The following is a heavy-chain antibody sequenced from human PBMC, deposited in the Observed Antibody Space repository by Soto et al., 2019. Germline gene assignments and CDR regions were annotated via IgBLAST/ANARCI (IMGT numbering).Heavy chain of an antibody. V-gene: IGHV3-21*01. CDR1: GFSFRSYS. CDR2: ISASSSYI. D-gene: IGHD3-3*01. CDR3: ARGGLFWSGYFFDP. Sequence: EVHVVESGGGLVKPGGSLRLSCAASGFSFRSYSMNWVRQAPGKGLEWVSSISASSSYIYYADSVKGRFTVSRDNDNNSLCLQMDNLRVEDTAVYYCARGGLFWSGYFFDPWGQGTLVTVSS. J-gene: IGHJ5*02.